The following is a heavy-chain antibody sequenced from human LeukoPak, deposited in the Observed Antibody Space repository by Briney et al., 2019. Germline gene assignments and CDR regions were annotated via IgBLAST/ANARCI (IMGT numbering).Heavy chain of an antibody. J-gene: IGHJ4*02. CDR2: IYTSGST. CDR3: AALGILTYYFDY. CDR1: GGSISSYY. D-gene: IGHD1-26*01. Sequence: SETLSLTCTVSGGSISSYYWSWIRQPAGKGLEWIGRIYTSGSTNYNPSLKSRVTISVDTSKNQFSLKLSSVTAADTAVYYCAALGILTYYFDYWGQGTLVTVSS. V-gene: IGHV4-4*07.